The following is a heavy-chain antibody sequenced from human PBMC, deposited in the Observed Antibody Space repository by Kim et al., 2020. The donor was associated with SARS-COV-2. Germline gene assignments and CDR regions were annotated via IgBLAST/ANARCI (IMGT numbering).Heavy chain of an antibody. CDR3: ARDLTGTPNWFDY. CDR2: IIPIFGTA. V-gene: IGHV1-69*13. CDR1: GGTFSSYA. Sequence: SVKVSCKASGGTFSSYAISWVRQAPGQGLEWMGGIIPIFGTANYAQKFQGRVTITADESTSTAYMELSSLRSEDTAVYYCARDLTGTPNWFDYWGQGTLVTVSS. D-gene: IGHD1-20*01. J-gene: IGHJ4*02.